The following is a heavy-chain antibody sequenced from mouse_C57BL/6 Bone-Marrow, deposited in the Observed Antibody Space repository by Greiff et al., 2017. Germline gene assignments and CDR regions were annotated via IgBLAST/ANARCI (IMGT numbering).Heavy chain of an antibody. D-gene: IGHD2-4*01. Sequence: EVQLVESEGGLVQPGSSMKLSCTASGFTFSDYYMAWVRQVPEKGLDWVANINYDGSSTYYLDSLKSRFIISRDNAKNILYLQMSSLKSEDTATYYCARDDYDGAWFAYRGQGTLVTVSA. CDR1: GFTFSDYY. J-gene: IGHJ3*01. CDR2: INYDGSST. CDR3: ARDDYDGAWFAY. V-gene: IGHV5-16*01.